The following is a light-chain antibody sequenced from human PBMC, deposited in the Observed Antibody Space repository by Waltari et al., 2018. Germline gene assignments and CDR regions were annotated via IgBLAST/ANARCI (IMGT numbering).Light chain of an antibody. CDR1: QNIINN. CDR2: GAS. J-gene: IGKJ4*01. V-gene: IGKV3-15*01. Sequence: EVVVTQSPAPLAVFPGGRVTPSCRASQNIINNLAWYQQKAGQAPRLLMYGASTRATGIPPGFSGSGSGTEFTLTISSLQSEHFAVYYCQQYKTWPFTFGGGTKVEIK. CDR3: QQYKTWPFT.